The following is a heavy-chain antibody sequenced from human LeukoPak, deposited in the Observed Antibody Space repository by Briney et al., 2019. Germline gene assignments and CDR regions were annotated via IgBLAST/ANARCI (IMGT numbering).Heavy chain of an antibody. CDR2: INTYTGNP. CDR3: ARSDYYGSGSYSTY. J-gene: IGHJ4*02. V-gene: IGHV7-4-1*02. CDR1: GYTFTSYA. D-gene: IGHD3-10*01. Sequence: GASVKVSCKASGYTFTSYAINWVRQAPGQGLEWLGWINTYTGNPTYAQGFTGRFVFSLDTSVSTAYLRISSLKAEDTAVYYCARSDYYGSGSYSTYWGQGTLVTVSS.